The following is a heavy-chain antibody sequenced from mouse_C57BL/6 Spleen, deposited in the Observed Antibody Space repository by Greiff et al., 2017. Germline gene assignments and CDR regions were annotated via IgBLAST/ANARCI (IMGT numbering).Heavy chain of an antibody. CDR3: ARRDYGPRYYAMDY. J-gene: IGHJ4*01. CDR1: GYTFTDYN. CDR2: INPNNGGT. D-gene: IGHD1-1*01. V-gene: IGHV1-18*01. Sequence: VQLQQSGPALVKPGASVKIPCKASGYTFTDYNMDWVKQSHGKSLEWIGDINPNNGGTIYHQKFTGKATLTVDKSSSTAYMELRSLTSEDTAVYYCARRDYGPRYYAMDYWGQGTSVTVSS.